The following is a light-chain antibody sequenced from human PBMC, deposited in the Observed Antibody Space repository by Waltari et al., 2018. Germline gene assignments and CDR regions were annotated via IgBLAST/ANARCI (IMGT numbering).Light chain of an antibody. V-gene: IGKV1-33*01. Sequence: DIQLTQSPSPLSASVGDSVTITCQASQPITNYLNWYQQKPGRAPELLIYEASNLQTGVPSRFSGSQSGTEFTFTIASLQPEDIATYYCQRYDNLPVFAFGPGTKVKVK. CDR1: QPITNY. CDR2: EAS. CDR3: QRYDNLPVFA. J-gene: IGKJ3*01.